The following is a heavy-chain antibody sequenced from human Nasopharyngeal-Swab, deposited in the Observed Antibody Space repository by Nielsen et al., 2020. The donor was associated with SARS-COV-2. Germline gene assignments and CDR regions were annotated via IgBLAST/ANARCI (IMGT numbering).Heavy chain of an antibody. CDR2: IYYSGST. CDR1: GGSISSYY. Sequence: SETLSLTCTVSGGSISSYYWSWIWQPPGKGLEWIGYIYYSGSTNYNPSLKSRVTISVDTSKNQFSLKLSSVTAADTAVYYCARGGYNSYYYYYYYMDVWGKGTTVTVSS. V-gene: IGHV4-59*01. D-gene: IGHD1-1*01. J-gene: IGHJ6*03. CDR3: ARGGYNSYYYYYYYMDV.